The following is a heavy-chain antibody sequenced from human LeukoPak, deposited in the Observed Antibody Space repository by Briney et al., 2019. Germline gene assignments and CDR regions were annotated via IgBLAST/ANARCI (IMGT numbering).Heavy chain of an antibody. CDR3: ASQLRYSSGWYWFDP. V-gene: IGHV4-59*01. CDR1: GVSISSYY. Sequence: SETLSLTCTVSGVSISSYYWSWIRQPPGKGLEWIGYIYYSGSTNYNPSLKSRVTISVDTSKNQFSLKLSSVTAADTAVSYCASQLRYSSGWYWFDPWGQGTLVTVSS. D-gene: IGHD6-19*01. J-gene: IGHJ5*02. CDR2: IYYSGST.